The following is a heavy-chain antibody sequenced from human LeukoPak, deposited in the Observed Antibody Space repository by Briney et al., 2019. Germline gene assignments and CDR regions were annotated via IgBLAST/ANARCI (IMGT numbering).Heavy chain of an antibody. CDR3: ARGPAARTWSYYYYYMDV. Sequence: ASVTVSCKASGYTFTIYYMHWVRQAPGQGLEWMGIINPSGGSTSYAQKFQGRVTMTRDTSTSTAYMELSSLRSEDTAVYYCARGPAARTWSYYYYYMDVWGKGTTVTV. J-gene: IGHJ6*03. V-gene: IGHV1-46*01. D-gene: IGHD2-2*01. CDR2: INPSGGST. CDR1: GYTFTIYY.